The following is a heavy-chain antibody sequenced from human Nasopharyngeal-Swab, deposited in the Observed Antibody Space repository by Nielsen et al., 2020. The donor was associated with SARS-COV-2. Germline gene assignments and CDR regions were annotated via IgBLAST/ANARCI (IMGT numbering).Heavy chain of an antibody. J-gene: IGHJ4*02. CDR2: INQDGSEK. D-gene: IGHD3/OR15-3a*01. V-gene: IGHV3-7*02. CDR1: GFTLSNYW. CDR3: ARQGVLRFLDWLLGFDF. Sequence: GESLKISCAASGFTLSNYWMSWVRQAPGKGLEWVANINQDGSEKNYVDSVKGRFTISRDNAKSSLYLQMSSLRGEDTAVYYCARQGVLRFLDWLLGFDFWGQGTPVTVSS.